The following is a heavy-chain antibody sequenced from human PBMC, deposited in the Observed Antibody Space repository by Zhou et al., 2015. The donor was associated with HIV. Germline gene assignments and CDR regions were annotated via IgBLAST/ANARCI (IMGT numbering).Heavy chain of an antibody. V-gene: IGHV1-69*01. CDR2: IIPIFGTA. J-gene: IGHJ4*02. CDR3: ARSATPVYTAMVSRTPMDY. D-gene: IGHD5-18*01. Sequence: QVQLVQSGAEVKKPGSSVKVSCKASGGTFSSYAISWVRQAPGQGLEWMGGIIPIFGTANYAQKFQGRVTITADESTSTAYMELSSLRSEDTAVYYCARSATPVYTAMVSRTPMDYWGQGTLVTVSS. CDR1: GGTFSSYA.